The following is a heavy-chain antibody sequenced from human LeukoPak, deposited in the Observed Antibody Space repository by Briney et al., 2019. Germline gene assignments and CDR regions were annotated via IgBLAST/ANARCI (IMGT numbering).Heavy chain of an antibody. Sequence: PSETLSLTCTVSGDSISSFYWSWIRQPAGKGLEWIGHIYTSGSTNYSPSLKSRVTMSVDTSKNQFSLKLSSVTAADTAVYYCARVPPDYNDLHDALDLWGQGTVVTVSS. D-gene: IGHD4-17*01. V-gene: IGHV4-4*07. CDR2: IYTSGST. CDR1: GDSISSFY. CDR3: ARVPPDYNDLHDALDL. J-gene: IGHJ3*01.